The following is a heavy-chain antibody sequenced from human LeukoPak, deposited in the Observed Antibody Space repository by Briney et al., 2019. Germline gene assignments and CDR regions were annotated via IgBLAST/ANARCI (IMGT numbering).Heavy chain of an antibody. D-gene: IGHD4/OR15-4a*01. CDR1: GFTFDDYA. Sequence: GRSLRLSCAASGFTFDDYAMHWVRQAPGKGLEWVSGITWNSGYIGYADSVKGRFTISRDNAKNSLYLQMNSLRAEDTAVYYCARRAGAYSHPYDYWGQGTLVTVSS. CDR3: ARRAGAYSHPYDY. J-gene: IGHJ4*02. CDR2: ITWNSGYI. V-gene: IGHV3-9*01.